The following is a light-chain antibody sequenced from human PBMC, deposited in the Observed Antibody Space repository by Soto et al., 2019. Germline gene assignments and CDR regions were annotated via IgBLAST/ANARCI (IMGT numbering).Light chain of an antibody. V-gene: IGLV1-44*01. Sequence: QSAPTQPPSASGTPGQRVTITCYGDNSNIASNSVNWYQQLPGTAPKLLIYSDNRRPSGVPDRFSASKSGASAFLTISGLQSDDEADYYCSSWDRSLDNGMFGGGTKLTVL. CDR3: SSWDRSLDNGM. CDR1: NSNIASNS. J-gene: IGLJ3*02. CDR2: SDN.